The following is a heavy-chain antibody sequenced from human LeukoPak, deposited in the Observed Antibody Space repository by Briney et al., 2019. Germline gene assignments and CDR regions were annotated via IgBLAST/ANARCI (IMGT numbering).Heavy chain of an antibody. CDR2: ISSSRSYI. D-gene: IGHD2-2*01. CDR1: GFTFSSYS. CDR3: ARAWGTSGGDWFDP. Sequence: GGSLRLSCAASGFTFSSYSMNWVRQAPGKGLEWVSFISSSRSYIYYADSVKGRFTISRDNSKNTLYLQMNSLRAEDTAVYYCARAWGTSGGDWFDPWGQGTLVTVSS. V-gene: IGHV3-21*01. J-gene: IGHJ5*02.